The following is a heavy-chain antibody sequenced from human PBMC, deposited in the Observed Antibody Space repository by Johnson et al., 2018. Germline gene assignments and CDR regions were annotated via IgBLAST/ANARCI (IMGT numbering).Heavy chain of an antibody. J-gene: IGHJ6*02. CDR2: ISYDGSNK. CDR3: ARARSWGIQLYYYYYGMDV. V-gene: IGHV3-30-3*01. CDR1: GFTFSSYA. Sequence: QVQLVESGGGVVQPGRSLRLSCAASGFTFSSYAMHWVRQAPGKGLEWVAVISYDGSNKYYADSVKGRFTISRDNSKNTVYLQMNSLRAEDTAVYYWARARSWGIQLYYYYYGMDVWGQGTTVTVSS. D-gene: IGHD5-18*01.